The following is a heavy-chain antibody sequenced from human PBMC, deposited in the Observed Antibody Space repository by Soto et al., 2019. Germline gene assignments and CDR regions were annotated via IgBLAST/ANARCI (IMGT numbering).Heavy chain of an antibody. CDR3: ARDGREASGMDV. V-gene: IGHV4-59*11. CDR1: GGSISSHY. D-gene: IGHD1-26*01. CDR2: IYYRGST. Sequence: SETLSLTCTVSGGSISSHYWSWVRQAPGKGLEWIGHIYYRGSTNYNPSLRSRSTISVXXXXXXFXLXLXSXTTAXTAVYYCARDGREASGMDVWGQGTTVTVSS. J-gene: IGHJ6*02.